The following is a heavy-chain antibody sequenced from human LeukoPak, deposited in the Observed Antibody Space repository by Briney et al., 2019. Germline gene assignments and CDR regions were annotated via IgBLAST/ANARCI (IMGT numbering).Heavy chain of an antibody. Sequence: ASVKVSCKASGYTFTGYYMHWVRQAPGQGLEWMGWINPNSGGTNYAQKFQGRVTMTRDTSISTAYMELSRLRSDDTAAYYCARAHPRGVPAAIFYWGQGTLVTVSS. D-gene: IGHD2-2*01. CDR3: ARAHPRGVPAAIFY. V-gene: IGHV1-2*02. J-gene: IGHJ4*02. CDR1: GYTFTGYY. CDR2: INPNSGGT.